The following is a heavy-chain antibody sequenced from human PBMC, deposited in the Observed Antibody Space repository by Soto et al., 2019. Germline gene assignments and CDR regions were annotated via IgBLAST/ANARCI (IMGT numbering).Heavy chain of an antibody. J-gene: IGHJ4*02. D-gene: IGHD6-13*01. V-gene: IGHV4-59*01. CDR2: IYYSGST. Sequence: SETLSLTCTVSGGSISSYYWSWIRQPPGKGLEWIGYIYYSGSTNYNPSLKSRVTISVDTSKNQFSLKMSSVTAADTAVYYCERDAAEEGSWYDYWGQGSLVTVSS. CDR3: ERDAAEEGSWYDY. CDR1: GGSISSYY.